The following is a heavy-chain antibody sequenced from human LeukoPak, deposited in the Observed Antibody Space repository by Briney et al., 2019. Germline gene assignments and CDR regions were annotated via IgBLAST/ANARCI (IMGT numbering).Heavy chain of an antibody. V-gene: IGHV3-20*04. CDR3: AKDLIVVVYDY. CDR2: IKWDGGRT. CDR1: GFTFDDHG. Sequence: GGSLRLSCAASGFTFDDHGMSWVRQAPGKGLEWVSGIKWDGGRTGYADSVKGRFTISRDNSKNTLYLQMNSLRAEDTAVYYCAKDLIVVVYDYWGQGTLVTVSS. J-gene: IGHJ4*02. D-gene: IGHD3-22*01.